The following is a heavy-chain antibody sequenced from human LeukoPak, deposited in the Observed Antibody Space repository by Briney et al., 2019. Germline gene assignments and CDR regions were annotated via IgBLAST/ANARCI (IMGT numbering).Heavy chain of an antibody. CDR1: GFTVSSNY. V-gene: IGHV3-66*02. CDR2: IYSGGST. J-gene: IGHJ4*02. D-gene: IGHD6-19*01. CDR3: ARSLQWPNDY. Sequence: GGSLRLSCAASGFTVSSNYMSWVCQAPGKGLEWVSVIYSGGSTYYADSVKGRFTISRDNSKNTLYLQMNSLRAEDTAVYYCARSLQWPNDYWGQGTLVTVSS.